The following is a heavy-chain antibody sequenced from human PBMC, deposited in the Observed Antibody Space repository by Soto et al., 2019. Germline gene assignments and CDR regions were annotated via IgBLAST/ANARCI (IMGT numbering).Heavy chain of an antibody. CDR1: GGSISSGGYY. D-gene: IGHD3-10*01. V-gene: IGHV4-31*03. CDR2: IYYSGST. CDR3: ARGLLWFGELYDAFDI. J-gene: IGHJ3*02. Sequence: QVQLQESGPGLVKPSQTLSLTCTVSGGSISSGGYYWSWIRQHPGKGLEWIGYIYYSGSTYYNPSFKSRVTITVGTSKNQFSLKLGSVTAADTAVYCCARGLLWFGELYDAFDIWGQGTMVTVSS.